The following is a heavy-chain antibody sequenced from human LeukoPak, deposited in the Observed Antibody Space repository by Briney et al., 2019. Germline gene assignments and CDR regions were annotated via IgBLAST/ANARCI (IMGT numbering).Heavy chain of an antibody. CDR2: IIPIFGTA. J-gene: IGHJ5*02. D-gene: IGHD2-15*01. V-gene: IGHV1-69*01. CDR1: GGTFSGYA. CDR3: ARDDWLRYCSGGSCRFDP. Sequence: SVKVSCKASGGTFSGYAISWVRQAPGQGLEWMGGIIPIFGTANYAQNFQGRVTITADESTSTAYMELSSLRSDDTAVYYCARDDWLRYCSGGSCRFDPWGQGTRVTVSS.